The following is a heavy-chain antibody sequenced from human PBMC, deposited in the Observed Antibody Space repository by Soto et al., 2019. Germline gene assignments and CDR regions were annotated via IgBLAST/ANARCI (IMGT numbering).Heavy chain of an antibody. V-gene: IGHV3-23*01. CDR2: ISGSGGST. Sequence: GGSLRLSCAASGFTFSSYAMSWVRQAPGKGLEWVSAISGSGGSTYYADSVKGRFTISRDNSKNTLYLQMNSLRAEDTAVYYCAKGFLYDFWSGRPYYFDYWGQGTLVTVSS. CDR1: GFTFSSYA. J-gene: IGHJ4*02. CDR3: AKGFLYDFWSGRPYYFDY. D-gene: IGHD3-3*01.